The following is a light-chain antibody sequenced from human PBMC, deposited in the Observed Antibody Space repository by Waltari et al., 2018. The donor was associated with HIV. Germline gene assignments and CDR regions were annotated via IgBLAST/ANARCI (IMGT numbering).Light chain of an antibody. Sequence: DIQMTQSPSSLSASVGDRVSITCRASQYIHNSLAWFQQKPGKAPKSLIYGVSTLQSGVPSKFSGSKSGTNFTLTITSLLPEDFGIYFCQQYDIFPIT. CDR1: QYIHNS. CDR2: GVS. V-gene: IGKV1-16*02. J-gene: IGKJ5*01. CDR3: QQYDIFPIT.